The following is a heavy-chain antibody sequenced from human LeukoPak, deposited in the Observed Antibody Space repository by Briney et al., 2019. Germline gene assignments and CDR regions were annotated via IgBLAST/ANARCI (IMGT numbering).Heavy chain of an antibody. CDR2: INSDGSST. V-gene: IGHV3-74*01. J-gene: IGHJ4*02. CDR1: GFTFSSYW. D-gene: IGHD3-22*01. Sequence: GGSLRLSCAASGFTFSSYWMHWVRQAPGKGLVWVSRINSDGSSTSYADSVKGRFTTSRDNAKNTLYLQMNSLRAEDTAVYYCASGPYDSSGLDYWGQGTLVTVSS. CDR3: ASGPYDSSGLDY.